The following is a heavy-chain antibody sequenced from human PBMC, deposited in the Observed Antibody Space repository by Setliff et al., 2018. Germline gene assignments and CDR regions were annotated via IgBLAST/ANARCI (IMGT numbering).Heavy chain of an antibody. D-gene: IGHD2-2*01. CDR3: ARSPGTVVVPASRSAFDI. Sequence: ASVKVSCKASGYTFSNYGISWVRQAPGQGLEWMGWFSAYNGYIIYAQKLQGRVTMTTDTSTITAYMVVPRLRSDDTAVYYGARSPGTVVVPASRSAFDIWGQGTMVTVSS. J-gene: IGHJ3*02. CDR2: FSAYNGYI. V-gene: IGHV1-18*01. CDR1: GYTFSNYG.